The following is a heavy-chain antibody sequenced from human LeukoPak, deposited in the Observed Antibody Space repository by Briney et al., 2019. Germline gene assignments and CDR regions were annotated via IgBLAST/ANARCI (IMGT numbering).Heavy chain of an antibody. Sequence: SQTLSLTCAISGDSVSSNSAAWNWVRQSSSRGLEWLGRTYYRSKWYNNYALSVKSRITIKPDTSKNQFSLQLNSVTPEDTAVYYCARLSSGAGGDFDCWGQGTLVTVSS. V-gene: IGHV6-1*01. CDR3: ARLSSGAGGDFDC. J-gene: IGHJ4*02. CDR1: GDSVSSNSAA. CDR2: TYYRSKWYN. D-gene: IGHD6-19*01.